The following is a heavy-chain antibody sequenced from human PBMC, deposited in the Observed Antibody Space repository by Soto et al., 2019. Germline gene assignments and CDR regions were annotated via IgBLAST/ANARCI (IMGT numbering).Heavy chain of an antibody. CDR2: IWHDGGDK. J-gene: IGHJ4*02. V-gene: IGHV3-33*01. CDR3: ARDGDVNTGFGKDY. D-gene: IGHD3-16*01. CDR1: GFTFSSYG. Sequence: GGSLRLSCAASGFTFSSYGMHWVRQAPGKGLEWVAFIWHDGGDKFYAESVKGRFTISRDNSKNTLYLQMTSLSAEDTAMYYCARDGDVNTGFGKDYWGQGTLVSVSS.